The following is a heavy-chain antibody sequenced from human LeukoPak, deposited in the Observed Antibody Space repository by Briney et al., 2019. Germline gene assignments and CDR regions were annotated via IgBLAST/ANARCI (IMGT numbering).Heavy chain of an antibody. D-gene: IGHD3-10*01. Sequence: PGGSLRLSCAASGFTVSSNYMSWVRQAPGKGLEWVSVIYSGGSTYYADSMKGRFTISRHNSKNTLYLQMNSLRAEDTAVYYCARAEYGSGREGAFDIWGQGTMVTVSS. CDR2: IYSGGST. CDR1: GFTVSSNY. J-gene: IGHJ3*02. CDR3: ARAEYGSGREGAFDI. V-gene: IGHV3-53*04.